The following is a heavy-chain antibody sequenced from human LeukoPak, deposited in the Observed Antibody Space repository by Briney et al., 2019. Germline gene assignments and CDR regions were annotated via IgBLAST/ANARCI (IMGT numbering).Heavy chain of an antibody. V-gene: IGHV3-21*01. CDR1: GFTFSSYS. CDR2: ISSSSSYI. D-gene: IGHD3-10*01. CDR3: ARLWFGAWKGIDY. Sequence: GGSLRLSCAASGFTFSSYSMNWVRQAPGKGLEWVSSISSSSSYIYYADSVKGRFTISRDNAKNSLYLQINSLRAEDTAVYYCARLWFGAWKGIDYWGQGTPVTVSA. J-gene: IGHJ4*02.